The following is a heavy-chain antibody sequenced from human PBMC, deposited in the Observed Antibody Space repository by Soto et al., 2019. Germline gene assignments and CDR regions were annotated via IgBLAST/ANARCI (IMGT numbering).Heavy chain of an antibody. J-gene: IGHJ6*02. CDR2: IYYTGST. D-gene: IGHD4-17*01. Sequence: QVQLQESGPGLVEASQTLSLTCTVSGATISSGGFYWSWIRQRPGKGLEWIGNIYYTGSTYYNPSLTSRVPISVDMSRNQFSLKLSSVTAADTAKYFCARDDSFYGEPGYGMNVWGQGTTVTVSS. CDR3: ARDDSFYGEPGYGMNV. V-gene: IGHV4-31*03. CDR1: GATISSGGFY.